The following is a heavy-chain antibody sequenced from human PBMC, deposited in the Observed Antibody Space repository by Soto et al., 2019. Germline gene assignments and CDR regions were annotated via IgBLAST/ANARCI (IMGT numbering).Heavy chain of an antibody. CDR1: GFTFSSYA. J-gene: IGHJ4*02. D-gene: IGHD3-22*01. V-gene: IGHV3-23*01. CDR2: ISGSGGST. CDR3: AKGGTDSSGYYLATGYYFDY. Sequence: EVQLLESGGGLVQPGGSLRLSCAASGFTFSSYAMSWVRQAPGKGLEGVSAISGSGGSTYYADSVKGRFTISRDNSKNTLYLQMNSLRAEDTAVYYCAKGGTDSSGYYLATGYYFDYWGQGTLVTVSS.